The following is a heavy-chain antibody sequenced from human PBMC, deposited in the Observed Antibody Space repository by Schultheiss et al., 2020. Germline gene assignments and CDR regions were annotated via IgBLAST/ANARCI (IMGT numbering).Heavy chain of an antibody. D-gene: IGHD1-26*01. J-gene: IGHJ4*02. CDR3: ARVATTLDY. CDR1: GLTFSDYY. V-gene: IGHV3-11*04. Sequence: WGSLRLSCAASGLTFSDYYMSWIRQAPGKGLEWISYISMSGITIYYADSVKGRFTISRDNAKNSLYLQMNSLRAEDTAVYYCARVATTLDYWGQGTLVTVSS. CDR2: ISMSGITI.